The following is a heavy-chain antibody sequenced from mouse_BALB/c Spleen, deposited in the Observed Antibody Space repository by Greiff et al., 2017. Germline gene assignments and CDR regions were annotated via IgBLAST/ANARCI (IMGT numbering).Heavy chain of an antibody. V-gene: IGHV10-1*02. Sequence: EVNLVESGGGLVQPTGSLKLSCAASGFTFNTYAMNWVRQAPGKGLEWVARIRSKSNNYATYYADSVKDRFTISRDDSQSMLYLQMNNLKTEDTAMYYCVRHEAFYYAMDYWGQGTSVTVSS. CDR3: VRHEAFYYAMDY. J-gene: IGHJ4*01. CDR1: GFTFNTYA. CDR2: IRSKSNNYAT. D-gene: IGHD3-2*02.